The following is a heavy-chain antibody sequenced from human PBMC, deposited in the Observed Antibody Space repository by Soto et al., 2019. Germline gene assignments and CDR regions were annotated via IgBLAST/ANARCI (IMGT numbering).Heavy chain of an antibody. D-gene: IGHD5-18*01. CDR3: AKDSDVDTAMVTAFDY. Sequence: GGSLRLSCAASGFTFRSYGMSWVRQAPGKGLEWVSAISGSGGSTYYADSVKGRFTISRDNSKNTMYLQMNSLRAEDTAVYYCAKDSDVDTAMVTAFDYWGQGALVAVSS. V-gene: IGHV3-23*01. CDR1: GFTFRSYG. CDR2: ISGSGGST. J-gene: IGHJ4*02.